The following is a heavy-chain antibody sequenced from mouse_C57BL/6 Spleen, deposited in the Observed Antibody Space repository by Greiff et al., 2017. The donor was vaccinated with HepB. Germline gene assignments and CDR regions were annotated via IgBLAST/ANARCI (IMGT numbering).Heavy chain of an antibody. CDR1: GYTFTSYG. J-gene: IGHJ1*03. CDR2: IYPRSGNT. V-gene: IGHV1-81*01. Sequence: VQLQQSGAELARPGASVKLSCKASGYTFTSYGISWVKQRTGQGLEGIGEIYPRSGNTYYNEKFKGKATLTADKSSSTAYMELRSLTSEDSAVYFCASDYDWYFDVWGTGTTVTVSS. CDR3: ASDYDWYFDV. D-gene: IGHD2-4*01.